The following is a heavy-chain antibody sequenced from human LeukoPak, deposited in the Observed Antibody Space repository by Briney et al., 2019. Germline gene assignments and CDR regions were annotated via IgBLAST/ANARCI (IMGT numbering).Heavy chain of an antibody. CDR3: TTDRYSSGWARDY. CDR1: GFTFSNYA. CDR2: IRSKAYGGTT. V-gene: IGHV3-49*04. Sequence: GGSLRLSCAASGFTFSNYAMSWVRQAPGKGLEWVGFIRSKAYGGTTEYAASVKGRFTISRDDSKSIAYLQMNSLKTEDTAVYYCTTDRYSSGWARDYWGQGTLVTVSS. J-gene: IGHJ4*02. D-gene: IGHD6-19*01.